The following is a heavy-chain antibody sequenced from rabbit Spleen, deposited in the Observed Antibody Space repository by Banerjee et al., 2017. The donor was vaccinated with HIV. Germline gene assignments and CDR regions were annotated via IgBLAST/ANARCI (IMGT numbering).Heavy chain of an antibody. CDR1: GFDFSSGYD. J-gene: IGHJ4*01. V-gene: IGHV1S45*01. Sequence: QEQLEESGGDLVKPEGSLTLTCTASGFDFSSGYDMCWVRQAPGKGLEWIACIYTGDGNTHYASWAKGRFTISKTSSTTVTLKMTSLTAADTATYFCAKHGSSSGWAGGLWGQGTLVTVS. CDR3: AKHGSSSGWAGGL. D-gene: IGHD4-1*01. CDR2: IYTGDGNT.